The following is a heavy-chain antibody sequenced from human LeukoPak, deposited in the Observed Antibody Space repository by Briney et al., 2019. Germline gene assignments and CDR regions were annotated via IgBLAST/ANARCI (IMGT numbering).Heavy chain of an antibody. D-gene: IGHD3-22*01. J-gene: IGHJ4*02. CDR3: AKGRFIPNYYDSTGYVDY. CDR1: GFSVSNNY. Sequence: PGGSLRLSCAVSGFSVSNNYMNWVRQAPGKGLEWVSLIYSRGGTSYADSVKGRFTISRDSSKNTLFLQMNSLRVEDTAVYYCAKGRFIPNYYDSTGYVDYWGQGTLVTVSS. V-gene: IGHV3-53*01. CDR2: IYSRGGT.